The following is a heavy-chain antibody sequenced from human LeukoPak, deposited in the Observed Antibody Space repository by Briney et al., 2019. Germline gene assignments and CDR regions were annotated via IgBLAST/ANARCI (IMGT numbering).Heavy chain of an antibody. CDR3: ATSPQRAVTRYYYMDV. J-gene: IGHJ6*03. CDR1: GYTFTSYY. Sequence: GASVKVSCKASGYTFTSYYMHWVRQAPGQGLEWMGRIIPILGIANYAQKFQGRVTITADKSTSTAYMELTSLRSEDTAVYYCATSPQRAVTRYYYMDVWDKGSTVTVSS. D-gene: IGHD4-17*01. V-gene: IGHV1-69*02. CDR2: IIPILGIA.